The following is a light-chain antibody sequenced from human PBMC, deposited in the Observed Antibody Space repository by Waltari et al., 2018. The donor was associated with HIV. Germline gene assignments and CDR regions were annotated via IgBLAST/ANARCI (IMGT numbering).Light chain of an antibody. CDR3: SSYTSSSTPV. J-gene: IGLJ1*01. V-gene: IGLV2-14*01. Sequence: QSALTQPASVSGSPGQSITISCTGTSSDVGGYNYVSWYQQHPGKAPKLMIYEVSNRPSGVSNRFSGSTSGNTASMTISVLQAEDEADYYCSSYTSSSTPVFGTGTKVTVL. CDR2: EVS. CDR1: SSDVGGYNY.